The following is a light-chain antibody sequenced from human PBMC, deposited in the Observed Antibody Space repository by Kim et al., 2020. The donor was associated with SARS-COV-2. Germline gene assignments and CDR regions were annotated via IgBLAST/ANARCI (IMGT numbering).Light chain of an antibody. V-gene: IGKV1-5*03. J-gene: IGKJ2*01. CDR1: ESISNW. CDR3: QHYIRFPDT. Sequence: SASVGDRVNITCRASESISNWLAWYQQKPGKAPNLLIYLASTVESGVPSRFSGSGSGTEFTLTSTSLQPDDFATYYCQHYIRFPDTFGQGTKLEI. CDR2: LAS.